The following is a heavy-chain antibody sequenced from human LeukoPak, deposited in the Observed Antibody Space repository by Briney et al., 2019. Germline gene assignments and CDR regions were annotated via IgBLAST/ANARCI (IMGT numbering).Heavy chain of an antibody. CDR1: GGSIGGYS. D-gene: IGHD1-26*01. J-gene: IGHJ6*03. Sequence: SETLPLTCTVSGGSIGGYSWTWIRQSTGKGLEWIGRVFTSGITAYNPSLNSRVTMSVDTSDKHFSLNLTSVTVADTAVYYCAREYIVGGTPYFYYVDVWGKGTTVTVSS. CDR3: AREYIVGGTPYFYYVDV. CDR2: VFTSGIT. V-gene: IGHV4-4*07.